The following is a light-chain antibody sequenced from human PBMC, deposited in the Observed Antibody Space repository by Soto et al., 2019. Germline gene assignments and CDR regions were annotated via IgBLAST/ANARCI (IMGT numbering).Light chain of an antibody. V-gene: IGKV1-5*03. CDR2: KAS. CDR1: QSISNW. Sequence: DIQMTQSPSTLSASVGDTVTITCRASQSISNWLAWYQQKPGQAPKLLIHKASTLASGVPSRFSGSGSGTAFTLTISSLQPDDFATFYCHQYDRFPYTFGQGTKLEIK. J-gene: IGKJ2*01. CDR3: HQYDRFPYT.